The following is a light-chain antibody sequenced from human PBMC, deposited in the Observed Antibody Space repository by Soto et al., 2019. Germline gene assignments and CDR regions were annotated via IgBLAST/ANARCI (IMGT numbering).Light chain of an antibody. J-gene: IGKJ5*01. CDR2: DAS. CDR1: QSVTSNY. V-gene: IGKV3-20*01. CDR3: QQYADSPIT. Sequence: EIVLTQSPGTLSLSPGERATLSCRASQSVTSNYLAWYQQKPGQAPRLLIYDASNRATGTPDRFLGRGSGTDFTLIIIRLEPEDFAVYYCQQYADSPITFGQGTRLEIK.